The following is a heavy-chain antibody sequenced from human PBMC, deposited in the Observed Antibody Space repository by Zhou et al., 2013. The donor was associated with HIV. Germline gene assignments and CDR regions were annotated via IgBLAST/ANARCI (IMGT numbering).Heavy chain of an antibody. CDR1: GGTFSSYA. Sequence: QVQLVQSGAEVKKPGSSVKVSCKASGGTFSSYAISWVRQAPGQGLEWMGRIIPILGIANYAQKFQGRVTITADKSTSTAYMELSSLRSEDTAVYYCAREEGGYSYGLGDYYYMDVWGKGTTVTVSS. CDR3: AREEGGYSYGLGDYYYMDV. D-gene: IGHD5-18*01. CDR2: IIPILGIA. V-gene: IGHV1-69*04. J-gene: IGHJ6*03.